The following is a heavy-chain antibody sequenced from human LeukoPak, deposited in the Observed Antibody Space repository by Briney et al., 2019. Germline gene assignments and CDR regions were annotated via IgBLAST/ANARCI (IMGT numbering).Heavy chain of an antibody. D-gene: IGHD6-19*01. V-gene: IGHV3-7*01. J-gene: IGHJ4*02. CDR1: GFTFSSYW. Sequence: GGSLRLSCAASGFTFSSYWMSWVRQAPGKGLEWVANIKQDGSEKYYVDSVKGRFTISRDNAKNSLYLQMNSLRAEDTAVYYCAGGEYGGSIAVAGFDYWGQGTLVTVSS. CDR2: IKQDGSEK. CDR3: AGGEYGGSIAVAGFDY.